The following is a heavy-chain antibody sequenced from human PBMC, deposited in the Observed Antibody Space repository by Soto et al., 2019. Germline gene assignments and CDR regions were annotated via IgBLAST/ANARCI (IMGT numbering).Heavy chain of an antibody. D-gene: IGHD2-2*01. V-gene: IGHV1-18*01. CDR3: ARGSEYCSSTSCYAMTYYFDY. J-gene: IGHJ4*02. CDR2: ISAYNGNT. CDR1: GYTFTSYG. Sequence: ASVKVSCKASGYTFTSYGISWVRQAPGQGLEWMGWISAYNGNTNYAQKFQGRVTITADKSTSTAYMELSSLRSEDTAVYYCARGSEYCSSTSCYAMTYYFDYWGQGTLVTVSS.